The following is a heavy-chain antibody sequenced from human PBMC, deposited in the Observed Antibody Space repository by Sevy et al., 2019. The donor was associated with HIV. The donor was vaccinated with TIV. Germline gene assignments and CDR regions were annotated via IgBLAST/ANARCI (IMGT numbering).Heavy chain of an antibody. Sequence: GGSLRLSCAASGFTFSDYAMHWVRQVPGKGLEWVSGISWNSGAIGYADSVKGRFTISRDNAKNSLYLQMNSLRVEDTALYYCGRAQGYCVVDWCYGGSVNAFDIWGQGTMVTVSS. V-gene: IGHV3-9*01. CDR1: GFTFSDYA. CDR2: ISWNSGAI. D-gene: IGHD2-21*01. J-gene: IGHJ3*02. CDR3: GRAQGYCVVDWCYGGSVNAFDI.